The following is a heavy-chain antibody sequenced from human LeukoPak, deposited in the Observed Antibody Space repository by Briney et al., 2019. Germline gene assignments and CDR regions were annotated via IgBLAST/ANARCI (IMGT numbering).Heavy chain of an antibody. V-gene: IGHV1-18*01. D-gene: IGHD3-3*02. CDR1: GYTFTNYG. J-gene: IGHJ5*02. CDR2: VSTSNPHT. Sequence: ASVKVSCKTSGYTFTNYGISWVRQAPGQGLEWMGWVSTSNPHTNYAPKFRGRVIMTIDTSTTTAYLEMRSLASDDTAVYYCARDHFLWAPGNWSALWAREPWSPSPQ. CDR3: ARDHFLWAPGNWSAL.